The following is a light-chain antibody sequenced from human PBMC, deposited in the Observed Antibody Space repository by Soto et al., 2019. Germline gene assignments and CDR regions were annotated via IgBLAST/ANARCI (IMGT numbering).Light chain of an antibody. CDR2: QNN. Sequence: SYELTQPPSVSVSPGQTASISCSGDKLGNKFACWYQQRPGQSPVLVIYQNNKRPSGNPERFSASNSGNTATLTISGTQAMDEADYYCQAWDRTNDVLFGGGTKLTVL. J-gene: IGLJ2*01. CDR1: KLGNKF. CDR3: QAWDRTNDVL. V-gene: IGLV3-1*01.